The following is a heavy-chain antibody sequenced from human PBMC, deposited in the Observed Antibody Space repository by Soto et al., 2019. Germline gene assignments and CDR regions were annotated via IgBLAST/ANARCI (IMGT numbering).Heavy chain of an antibody. Sequence: SETLSLTCTVSGGSISSSSYYWGWIRQPPGKGLEWIGSIYYSGSTYYNPSLKSRVTISVDTSKNQFSLKLSSVTAADTAVYYCARLRVTMVRGVDYWGQGALVTVSS. CDR1: GGSISSSSYY. V-gene: IGHV4-39*01. J-gene: IGHJ4*02. CDR2: IYYSGST. CDR3: ARLRVTMVRGVDY. D-gene: IGHD3-10*01.